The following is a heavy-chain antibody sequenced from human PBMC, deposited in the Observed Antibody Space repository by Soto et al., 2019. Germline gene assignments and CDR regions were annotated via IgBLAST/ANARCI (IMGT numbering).Heavy chain of an antibody. CDR2: ISSSSSYI. J-gene: IGHJ3*02. Sequence: GGSLRLSCAASGFTFSSYSMNWVRQAPGKGLEWVSSISSSSSYIYYADSVKGRFTISRDNAKNSLYLQMNSLGAEDTAVYYCATRYYDFWSGSPGAFDIWGQGTMVTVSS. CDR3: ATRYYDFWSGSPGAFDI. D-gene: IGHD3-3*01. V-gene: IGHV3-21*01. CDR1: GFTFSSYS.